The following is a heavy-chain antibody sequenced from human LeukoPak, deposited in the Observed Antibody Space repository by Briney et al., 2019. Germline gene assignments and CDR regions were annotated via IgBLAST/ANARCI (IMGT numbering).Heavy chain of an antibody. Sequence: GASVKVSCKASGFTFTSSAVQWVRQARGQRLEWIGWIVVGSGNTNYAQKLQGRVTMTTDTSTSTAYMELRSLRSDDTAVYYCARREFHNDYWGQGTLVTVSS. CDR3: ARREFHNDY. D-gene: IGHD3-10*01. V-gene: IGHV1-58*01. CDR1: GFTFTSSA. CDR2: IVVGSGNT. J-gene: IGHJ4*02.